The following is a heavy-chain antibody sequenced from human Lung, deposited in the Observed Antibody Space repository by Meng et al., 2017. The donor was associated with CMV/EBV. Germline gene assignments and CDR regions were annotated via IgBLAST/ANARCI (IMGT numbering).Heavy chain of an antibody. D-gene: IGHD1-14*01. V-gene: IGHV4-39*01. J-gene: IGHJ4*02. CDR2: VVYSGTT. CDR3: ARHHHSPTFDY. Sequence: QLAVQESGPGLVKPSETLSLTCTVSGGSISSSRYYWAWIRQPPGEGLEWIGSVVYSGTTYYTSSLKSRVSISVDTSKNQFSLKLSSVTAADTAVYYCARHHHSPTFDYWGQGTLVTVSS. CDR1: GGSISSSRYY.